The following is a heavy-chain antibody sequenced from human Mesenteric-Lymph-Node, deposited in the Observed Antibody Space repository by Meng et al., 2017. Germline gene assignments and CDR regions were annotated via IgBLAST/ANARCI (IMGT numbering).Heavy chain of an antibody. J-gene: IGHJ4*02. V-gene: IGHV4-61*01. D-gene: IGHD5-18*01. CDR1: GGSVSSGSYY. CDR2: IYYSGST. CDR3: ARGGYYSFDY. Sequence: HVQLQESGPGLVRPSETLSLTCTVSGGSVSSGSYYWSWIRQPPGKGLEWIGYIYYSGSTNYNPSLKSRVTISVDKSKNQFSLKLTSVTAADTAAYYCARGGYYSFDYWGQGTLVTVSS.